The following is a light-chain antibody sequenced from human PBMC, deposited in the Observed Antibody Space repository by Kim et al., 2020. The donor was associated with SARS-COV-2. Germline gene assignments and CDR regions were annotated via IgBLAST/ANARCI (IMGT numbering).Light chain of an antibody. CDR1: QSVDSLF. CDR2: GAS. V-gene: IGKV3-20*01. Sequence: EIVLTQFPGTLSLSPGERATLSCRASQSVDSLFLAWYQQRPGQAPRLLIYGASDRATGIPDRFRGSGSGTDFTLTITSLEPEDFAVYYCQQSDSSFRTFGQGTKADIK. CDR3: QQSDSSFRT. J-gene: IGKJ1*01.